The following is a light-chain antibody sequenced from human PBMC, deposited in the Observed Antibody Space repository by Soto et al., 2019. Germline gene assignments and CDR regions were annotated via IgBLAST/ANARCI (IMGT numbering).Light chain of an antibody. CDR1: QSISSY. Sequence: DIQMTQSPSSLSASVGDRVTITCRASQSISSYLNWYQQKPGKAPKRLIYAASSLQSGVTSRFSGSGSGTDFTLTISSLQPEDFATYYCQQSYSTPLTFGGGTKVDIK. CDR2: AAS. V-gene: IGKV1-39*01. CDR3: QQSYSTPLT. J-gene: IGKJ4*01.